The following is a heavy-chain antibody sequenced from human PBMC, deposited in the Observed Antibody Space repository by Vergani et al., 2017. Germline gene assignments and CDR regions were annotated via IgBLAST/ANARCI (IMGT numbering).Heavy chain of an antibody. Sequence: EVQLLESGGGLVQPGGSLRLSCAASGFTFSVYAMSWVRQTPGKGLDWVSTISDGDDNTYYADSVKGRFTVSRDYSKNTLFLQMNSLRAEDTAVYYCAXVSGYSYYYYGLDVWGQGTTVTVSS. V-gene: IGHV3-23*01. J-gene: IGHJ6*02. CDR3: AXVSGYSYYYYGLDV. D-gene: IGHD5-12*01. CDR1: GFTFSVYA. CDR2: ISDGDDNT.